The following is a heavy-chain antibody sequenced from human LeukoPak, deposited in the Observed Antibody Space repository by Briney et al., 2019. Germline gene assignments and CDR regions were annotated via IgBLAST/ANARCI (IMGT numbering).Heavy chain of an antibody. CDR3: ARGGSSWYRGDAFDI. CDR1: GGSISSYY. J-gene: IGHJ3*02. D-gene: IGHD6-13*01. Sequence: PSETLSLTCTVSGGSISSYYWSWIRQPAGKGLEWIGRIYTSGSTNYNPSLKSRVTMSVDTSKNQFSLKLSSVTAADTAVYYCARGGSSWYRGDAFDIWGQGTMVTVPS. CDR2: IYTSGST. V-gene: IGHV4-4*07.